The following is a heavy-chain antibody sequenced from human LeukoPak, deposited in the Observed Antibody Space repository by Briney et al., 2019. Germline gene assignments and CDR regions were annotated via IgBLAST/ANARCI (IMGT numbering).Heavy chain of an antibody. CDR1: GFTFSDYA. Sequence: PGGSLRLSCAASGFTFSDYAVNWVRQAPGKGLEWVSHISKGGTRMYFADSVKGRFTISRDNAKNSVSLQMISLRNEDTAVYYCARERITYYYGSGGYYFDYWGQGTLVTVSS. D-gene: IGHD3-10*01. CDR3: ARERITYYYGSGGYYFDY. V-gene: IGHV3-48*02. J-gene: IGHJ4*02. CDR2: ISKGGTRM.